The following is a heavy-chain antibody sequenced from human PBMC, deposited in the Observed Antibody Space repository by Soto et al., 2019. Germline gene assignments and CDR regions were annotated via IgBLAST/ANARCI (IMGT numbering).Heavy chain of an antibody. CDR2: ITSDSTYT. CDR3: ARAKPQFNY. Sequence: SLRLSCAASGFTFSSYDMNWVRQAPGKGLEWVSSITSDSTYTYYTDSVKGRFTISRDNAENSLYLQMDSLRAEDTATYYCARAKPQFNYWGQGVLVTVSS. CDR1: GFTFSSYD. J-gene: IGHJ4*02. V-gene: IGHV3-21*04.